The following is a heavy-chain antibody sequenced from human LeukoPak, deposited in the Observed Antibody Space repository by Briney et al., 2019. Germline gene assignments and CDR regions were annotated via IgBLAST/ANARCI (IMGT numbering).Heavy chain of an antibody. J-gene: IGHJ6*02. Sequence: SETLSLTCTVSGGSISSGGYYWSWIRQHPGKGLEWIGYIYYSGSTYYNPSLKSRVTISVDTSKNQFSLKLSSVTAADTAVYYCARVAGSHAYYYGMDVWGQGTTVTVSS. D-gene: IGHD3-10*01. CDR1: GGSISSGGYY. CDR3: ARVAGSHAYYYGMDV. CDR2: IYYSGST. V-gene: IGHV4-31*03.